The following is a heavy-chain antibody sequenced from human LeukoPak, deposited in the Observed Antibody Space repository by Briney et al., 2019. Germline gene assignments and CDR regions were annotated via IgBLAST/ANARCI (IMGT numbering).Heavy chain of an antibody. CDR3: ARYYYGSGRNYNIAYFDH. CDR1: GHSISSYY. V-gene: IGHV4-4*09. D-gene: IGHD3-10*01. Sequence: SEPLSLPCTVSGHSISSYYWRWIRQPPGKGLEWIGWIGQIYAQGSPIYQPSLNSRATISVDTFKKHFSLKLSSVTAADTAVYYCARYYYGSGRNYNIAYFDHWGQGTLLTVSS. J-gene: IGHJ4*02. CDR2: IYAQGSP.